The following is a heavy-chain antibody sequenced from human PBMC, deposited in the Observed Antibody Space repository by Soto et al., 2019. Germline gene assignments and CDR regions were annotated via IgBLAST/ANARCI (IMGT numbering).Heavy chain of an antibody. V-gene: IGHV3-33*01. J-gene: IGHJ4*02. D-gene: IGHD2-15*01. CDR3: ARDDCPTPSCFGY. CDR2: IDYDGKNK. CDR1: GFTFSYYG. Sequence: QVQLVESGGSVVQPGGSLRLSCAASGFTFSYYGMHWVRQAPGKYLEWVAGIDYDGKNKYYADSVKGRFTISRDDSKKTLYLQMNSLRDDETAVYYCARDDCPTPSCFGYWGQGTLVTVYS.